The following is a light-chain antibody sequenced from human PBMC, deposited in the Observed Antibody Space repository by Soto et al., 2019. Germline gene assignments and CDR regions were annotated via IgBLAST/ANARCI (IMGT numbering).Light chain of an antibody. CDR1: KNDIGVYDF. J-gene: IGLJ1*01. CDR2: EVV. Sequence: QSALTQPPSASGSPGQSVTISCTGTKNDIGVYDFVSWYQHHPGKAPRLIIYEVVQRPSGVPVRFSGSKSGNTASLTVSGLQAADEADYLCKSYAGSNTYVFGSGTKLTVL. V-gene: IGLV2-8*01. CDR3: KSYAGSNTYV.